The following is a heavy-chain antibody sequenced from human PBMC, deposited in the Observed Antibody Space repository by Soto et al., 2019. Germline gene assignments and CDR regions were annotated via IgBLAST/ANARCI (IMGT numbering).Heavy chain of an antibody. Sequence: LSLSCAASGFTVSSDHMSWVRQAPGKGLEWVSVLYSGGNTYYTESVKDRFTISRDNSKNTLFLQMSRLRDHDTAVYFCAGVPVPGCSTTSRLNWYFDLWGRGTLVTVSS. CDR3: AGVPVPGCSTTSRLNWYFDL. V-gene: IGHV3-53*01. CDR2: LYSGGNT. J-gene: IGHJ2*01. CDR1: GFTVSSDH. D-gene: IGHD2-2*01.